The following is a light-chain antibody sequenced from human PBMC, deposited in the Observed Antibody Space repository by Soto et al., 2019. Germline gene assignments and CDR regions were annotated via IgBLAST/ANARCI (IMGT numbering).Light chain of an antibody. J-gene: IGKJ4*01. CDR2: GAS. V-gene: IGKV3-11*01. CDR1: QSFSSN. Sequence: EIVMTQSPATLSVSPGERATLSCRASQSFSSNLAWYQQKPGQAPRLLIYGASRRATGFPARFSGSGSGTDFTLTISSLEPEDFAVYYCQQRSNWPLTFGGGTKVDIK. CDR3: QQRSNWPLT.